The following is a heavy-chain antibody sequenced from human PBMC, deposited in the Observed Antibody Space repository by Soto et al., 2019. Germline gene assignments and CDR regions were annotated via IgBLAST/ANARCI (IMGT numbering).Heavy chain of an antibody. Sequence: GASVKVSWEASGGTFSSYAISWVRQAPGQGLEWVGGIIPIFGTANYAQKFQGRVTITADESTSTAYMELSSLRSEDTAVYYCASCNGMKSGYSYGYEGGYYYYGMDVWGQGTKVTVSS. CDR3: ASCNGMKSGYSYGYEGGYYYYGMDV. J-gene: IGHJ6*02. CDR2: IIPIFGTA. D-gene: IGHD5-18*01. CDR1: GGTFSSYA. V-gene: IGHV1-69*13.